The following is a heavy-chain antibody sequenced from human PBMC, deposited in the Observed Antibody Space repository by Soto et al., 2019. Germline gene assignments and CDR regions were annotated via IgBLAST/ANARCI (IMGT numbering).Heavy chain of an antibody. Sequence: QVQLVQSGAEVKKPGASVKVSCKASGYTFTSYGISWVRQAPGQGLEWMGWISAYNGNTNYAQKLQGRVTMTTDTSTRAAYMGLGSLRSGDTAVYYCARELGDYVWGSYRYTIDYWGQGTLVTVSS. D-gene: IGHD3-16*02. J-gene: IGHJ4*02. CDR2: ISAYNGNT. CDR3: ARELGDYVWGSYRYTIDY. V-gene: IGHV1-18*01. CDR1: GYTFTSYG.